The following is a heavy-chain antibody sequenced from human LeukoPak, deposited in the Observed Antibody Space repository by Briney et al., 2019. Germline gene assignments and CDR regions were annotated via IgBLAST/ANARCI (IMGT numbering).Heavy chain of an antibody. Sequence: SETLSLTCTVSGGSISSYYWSWIRQPPGKGLEWIGYIYYSGSTNYNPSLKSRVTISVDTSKNLFSLKLSSVTAADTAVYYCARVGNSYGYYMDVWGKGTTVTVSS. CDR2: IYYSGST. CDR3: ARVGNSYGYYMDV. D-gene: IGHD5-18*01. J-gene: IGHJ6*03. V-gene: IGHV4-59*01. CDR1: GGSISSYY.